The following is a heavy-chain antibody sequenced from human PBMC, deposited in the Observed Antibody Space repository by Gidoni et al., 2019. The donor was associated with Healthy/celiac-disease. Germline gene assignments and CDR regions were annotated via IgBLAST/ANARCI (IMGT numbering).Heavy chain of an antibody. CDR1: GGSTSRRVSY. CDR2: IYYSGST. V-gene: IGHV4-30-4*01. CDR3: ARDREYYDSREGDAFDI. Sequence: QVQLQESGPGLVKPAQTLSRTCTVSGGSTSRRVSYWSWIRQPPGKGLEWIGYIYYSGSTYYNPSLKSRVTISVDTSKNQFSLKLSSVTAADTAVYYCARDREYYDSREGDAFDIWGQGTMVTVSS. D-gene: IGHD3-22*01. J-gene: IGHJ3*02.